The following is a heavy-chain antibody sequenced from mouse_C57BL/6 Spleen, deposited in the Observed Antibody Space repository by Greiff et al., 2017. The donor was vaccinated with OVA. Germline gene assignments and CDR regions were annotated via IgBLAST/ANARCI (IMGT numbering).Heavy chain of an antibody. CDR3: ATVDDYDGYWYFDV. CDR2: IHPSDSDT. V-gene: IGHV1-74*01. J-gene: IGHJ1*03. Sequence: QVQLKQPGAELVKPGASVKVSCKASGYTFTSYWMHWVKQRPGQGLEWIGRIHPSDSDTNYTQKFKGKATLTVDKSSSTAYMQLSSLTSEDSAVYYCATVDDYDGYWYFDVWGTGTTVTVSS. D-gene: IGHD2-4*01. CDR1: GYTFTSYW.